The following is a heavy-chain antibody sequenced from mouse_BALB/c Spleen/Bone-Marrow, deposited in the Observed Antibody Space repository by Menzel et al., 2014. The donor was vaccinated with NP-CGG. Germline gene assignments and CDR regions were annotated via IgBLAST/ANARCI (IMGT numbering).Heavy chain of an antibody. CDR1: GFNIKDTY. Sequence: EVQLQQSGAELVKPGASVKLSCTASGFNIKDTYIHWVKQRPEQGLERIGRIDPANGNTKYDPKFQGKATITADTSSNTAYLQLSSLTSEDTAVYYCARYYYYAMDYWGQGTSVTVSS. CDR2: IDPANGNT. J-gene: IGHJ4*01. CDR3: ARYYYYAMDY. V-gene: IGHV14-3*02.